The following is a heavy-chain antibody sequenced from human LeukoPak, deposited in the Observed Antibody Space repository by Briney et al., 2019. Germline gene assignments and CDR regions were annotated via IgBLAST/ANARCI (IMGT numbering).Heavy chain of an antibody. D-gene: IGHD3-3*01. CDR2: INNSGST. J-gene: IGHJ5*02. CDR3: ARGPLRSGYYRPNWFDP. Sequence: SETLSLTCTVSGGSISSSSYYWGWIRQPPGKGLEWIGEINNSGSTNYNPSLKSRVTISVDTSKNQFSLKLSSVTAADTAVYYCARGPLRSGYYRPNWFDPWGQGTLVTVSS. V-gene: IGHV4-39*07. CDR1: GGSISSSSYY.